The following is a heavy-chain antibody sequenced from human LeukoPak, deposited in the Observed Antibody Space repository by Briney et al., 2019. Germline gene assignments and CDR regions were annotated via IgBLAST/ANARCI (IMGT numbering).Heavy chain of an antibody. V-gene: IGHV1-2*02. Sequence: ASVKVSCKASGYTFTSYYMHWVRQAPGQGLEWMGWINPNSGGTNYAQKFQGRVTMTRDTSISTAYMELSRLRSDDTAVYYCARTDPYYYDSSGYYSSHFDYWGQGTLVTVSS. J-gene: IGHJ4*02. D-gene: IGHD3-22*01. CDR3: ARTDPYYYDSSGYYSSHFDY. CDR2: INPNSGGT. CDR1: GYTFTSYY.